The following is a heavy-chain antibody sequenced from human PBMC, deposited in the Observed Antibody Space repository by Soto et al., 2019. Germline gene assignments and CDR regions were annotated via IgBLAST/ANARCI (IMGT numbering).Heavy chain of an antibody. V-gene: IGHV4-59*08. D-gene: IGHD3-10*01. J-gene: IGHJ4*02. CDR1: GGSISSYC. CDR2: ICNSVTT. CDR3: VRHDPGGFDY. Sequence: QVQLQESGPGLVKPSETLTLTCTVSGGSISSYCCSWIRQPPGKGLEWIGYICNSVTTNYNPSLKGRVTISGDTSKNQFSLKLSSVTAADTAVYYWVRHDPGGFDYWGQGTLVTVSS.